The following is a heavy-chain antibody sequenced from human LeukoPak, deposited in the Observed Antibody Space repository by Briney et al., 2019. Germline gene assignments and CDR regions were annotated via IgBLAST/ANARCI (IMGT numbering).Heavy chain of an antibody. J-gene: IGHJ3*02. Sequence: SQTLSLTCTVSGVSISSGSYYWSWIRQPAGKGLEWIGRIYTSGRTNYNPSLTRRVTISVGASNNQFSLKLSSVTAADTAVYYCARTRSSYYDSREGAFDIWGQGTMVTVSS. D-gene: IGHD3-22*01. V-gene: IGHV4-61*02. CDR1: GVSISSGSYY. CDR2: IYTSGRT. CDR3: ARTRSSYYDSREGAFDI.